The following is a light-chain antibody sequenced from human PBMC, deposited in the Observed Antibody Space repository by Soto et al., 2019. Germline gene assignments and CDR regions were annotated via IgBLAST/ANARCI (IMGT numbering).Light chain of an antibody. CDR3: QHYNDFLLI. CDR2: DAS. V-gene: IGKV1-5*01. CDR1: QSISRS. J-gene: IGKJ3*01. Sequence: DIQMTQSPSTLSASVGDRVTITCRASQSISRSLAWYQQNPGKAPKLLIYDASSLDSGVPSRFSGSGSGTEFTLTISSLQPDDFATYYCQHYNDFLLIFGPGTTVDIK.